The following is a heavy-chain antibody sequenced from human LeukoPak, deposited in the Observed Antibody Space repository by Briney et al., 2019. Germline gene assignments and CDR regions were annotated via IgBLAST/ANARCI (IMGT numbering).Heavy chain of an antibody. Sequence: PGGSLRLSCAASGFTFSSYGMHWVRQAPGKRLEWVAFIRYDGSNKYYADPVKGRFTISRDNSKNTLYLQMNSLRAEDTAVYYCAKEKDIVVVPAAQPFDPWGQGTLVTVSS. V-gene: IGHV3-30*02. CDR3: AKEKDIVVVPAAQPFDP. D-gene: IGHD2-2*01. J-gene: IGHJ5*02. CDR2: IRYDGSNK. CDR1: GFTFSSYG.